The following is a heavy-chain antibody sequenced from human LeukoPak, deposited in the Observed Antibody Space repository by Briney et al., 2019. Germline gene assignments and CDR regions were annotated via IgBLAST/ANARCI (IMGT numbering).Heavy chain of an antibody. V-gene: IGHV1-18*01. D-gene: IGHD2-2*01. J-gene: IGHJ2*01. CDR1: GYTFTSYG. CDR3: ARGPYCSSTSCPEDHNWYFDL. Sequence: ASVKVSCKASGYTFTSYGISWVRQAPGQGLEWMGWISAYNGNTNYAQKLQGRVTMTTDTSTSTAYMELRSLRSDDTAVYYCARGPYCSSTSCPEDHNWYFDLWGRGTLVTVSS. CDR2: ISAYNGNT.